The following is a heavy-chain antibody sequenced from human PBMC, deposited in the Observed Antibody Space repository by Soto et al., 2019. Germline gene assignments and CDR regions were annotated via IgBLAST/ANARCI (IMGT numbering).Heavy chain of an antibody. CDR3: ARGDYYDSSGLLGY. Sequence: QVQLVESGGGVVQPGRSLRLSCAASGFTFSSYAMHWVRQAPGKGLEWVAVISYDGSNKYYADSVQGRFTISRDNSKNTLYLQMNSLRAENTAVYYCARGDYYDSSGLLGYWGQGTLVTVSS. V-gene: IGHV3-30-3*01. D-gene: IGHD3-22*01. CDR2: ISYDGSNK. CDR1: GFTFSSYA. J-gene: IGHJ4*02.